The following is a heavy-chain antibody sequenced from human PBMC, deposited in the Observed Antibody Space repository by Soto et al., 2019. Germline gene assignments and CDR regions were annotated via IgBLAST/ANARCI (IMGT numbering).Heavy chain of an antibody. J-gene: IGHJ4*02. D-gene: IGHD6-19*01. CDR1: GYTFTSYA. CDR3: ARVSGIAVAEV. Sequence: QVQLVQSGAEVKKPGASVKVSCKASGYTFTSYAMHWVRQAPGQRLEWMGWINAGNGNTKYSQKFQGRVTITRDTSASTAYMELSSLRSEDTAVCYCARVSGIAVAEVWGQGTLVTVSS. CDR2: INAGNGNT. V-gene: IGHV1-3*01.